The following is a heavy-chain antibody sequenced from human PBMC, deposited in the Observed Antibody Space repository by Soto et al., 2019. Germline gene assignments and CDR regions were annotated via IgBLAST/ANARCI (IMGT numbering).Heavy chain of an antibody. CDR1: GGSISSYY. CDR2: IYYSGST. J-gene: IGHJ5*02. D-gene: IGHD2-2*01. CDR3: ARENRYCSSTSCFISWFDP. Sequence: SVTLSLTCTVSGGSISSYYWSWIRQPPGKGLEWIGYIYYSGSTNYNPSLKSRVTISVDTSKNQFSLKLSSVTAADTAVYYCARENRYCSSTSCFISWFDPWGQGTLVTVSS. V-gene: IGHV4-59*01.